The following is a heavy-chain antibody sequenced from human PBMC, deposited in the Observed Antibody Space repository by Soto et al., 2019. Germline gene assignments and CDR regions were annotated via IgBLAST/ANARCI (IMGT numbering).Heavy chain of an antibody. CDR3: ARAGIDYGGNSFDYYYYGMDV. J-gene: IGHJ6*02. CDR1: GGSISSYY. CDR2: IYYSGST. D-gene: IGHD4-17*01. V-gene: IGHV4-59*01. Sequence: SETVSLTCTVSGGSISSYYWSWIRQPPGKGLEWIGYIYYSGSTNYNPSLKSRVTISVDTSKNQFSLKLSSVTAADTAVYYCARAGIDYGGNSFDYYYYGMDVWGQGTTVTVSS.